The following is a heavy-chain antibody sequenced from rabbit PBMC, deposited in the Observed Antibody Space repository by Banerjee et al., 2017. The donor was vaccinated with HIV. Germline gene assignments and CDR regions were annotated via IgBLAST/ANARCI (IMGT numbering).Heavy chain of an antibody. V-gene: IGHV1S43*01. J-gene: IGHJ4*01. CDR2: VDGSSGST. CDR3: ARDDAGVVGYDWDL. D-gene: IGHD4-2*01. CDR1: GFDFSSYSY. Sequence: QEQLVESGGGLVQPEGSLALTCKASGFDFSSYSYMCWVRQAPGKGLEWIACVDGSSGSTWYASWAKGRFTITRSTSLNTVTLQMTSLTAADTATYFCARDDAGVVGYDWDLWGPGTLVTVS.